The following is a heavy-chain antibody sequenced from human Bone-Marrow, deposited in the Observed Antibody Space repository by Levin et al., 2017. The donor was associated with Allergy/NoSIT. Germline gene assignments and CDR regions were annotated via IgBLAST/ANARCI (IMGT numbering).Heavy chain of an antibody. J-gene: IGHJ4*02. Sequence: GGSLRLSCAASGFTFGSYGMHWVRQAPGKGLEWVAIIWYDGSNKYYADSVKGRFTISRDNSKNTLYLQMNSLRAEDTAVYYCATVRGSSGGWYIDYWGQGTLVTVSS. CDR3: ATVRGSSGGWYIDY. V-gene: IGHV3-33*01. D-gene: IGHD6-19*01. CDR2: IWYDGSNK. CDR1: GFTFGSYG.